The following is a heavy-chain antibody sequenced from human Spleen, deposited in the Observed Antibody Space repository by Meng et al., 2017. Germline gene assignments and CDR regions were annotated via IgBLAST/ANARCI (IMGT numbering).Heavy chain of an antibody. V-gene: IGHV3-23*01. CDR1: GFTVSHNY. CDR3: AKQAVHFYYSDMAV. D-gene: IGHD4-17*01. Sequence: GESLKISCAASGFTVSHNYMSWVRQAPGKGLEWVSGVSGSGGSTYYADSVKGRFTISRDNSKNTLYLHLNNLRAEDSAVYYCAKQAVHFYYSDMAVWGPGTTV. J-gene: IGHJ6*02. CDR2: VSGSGGST.